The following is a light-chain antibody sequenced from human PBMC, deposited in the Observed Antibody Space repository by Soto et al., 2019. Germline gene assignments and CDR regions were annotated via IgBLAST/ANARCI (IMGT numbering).Light chain of an antibody. J-gene: IGKJ1*01. V-gene: IGKV1-39*01. Sequence: DIQMMQSPSSLSASVGDRVTITCRASQSVRTYLNWYQQKPGKAPNLLIYGVSTLHSGVPSRFIGAGSGTDFTLTISGLQPEDVATYYCQQSYSTPWTFGPGTKVEIK. CDR2: GVS. CDR3: QQSYSTPWT. CDR1: QSVRTY.